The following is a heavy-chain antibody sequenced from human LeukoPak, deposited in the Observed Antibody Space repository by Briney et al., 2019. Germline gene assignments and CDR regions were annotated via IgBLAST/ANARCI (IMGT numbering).Heavy chain of an antibody. J-gene: IGHJ4*02. CDR1: GFTFSDHY. V-gene: IGHV3-72*01. Sequence: GGSLRLSCAASGFTFSDHYMDWVRQAPGKGLEWVGRTRNKANSYTTEYAASVKGRFTISRDESKNSLYLQMNSLKTEDTAVYYCARDRGGGYYDYWGQGTLVTVSS. D-gene: IGHD3-16*01. CDR2: TRNKANSYTT. CDR3: ARDRGGGYYDY.